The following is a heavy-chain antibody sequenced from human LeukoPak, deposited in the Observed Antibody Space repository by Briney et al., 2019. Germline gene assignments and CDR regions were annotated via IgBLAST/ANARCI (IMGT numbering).Heavy chain of an antibody. Sequence: SVKVSCKASGGTFSSYAISWVRQAPGQGLEWMGGIIPIFGTANYAQKFQGRVTITADESTSTAYMELSSLRSEDTAVYYCARCPSLVDGPVKTHYYYYYYMDVRGKGTTVTVSS. CDR2: IIPIFGTA. V-gene: IGHV1-69*01. J-gene: IGHJ6*03. CDR3: ARCPSLVDGPVKTHYYYYYYMDV. D-gene: IGHD4-11*01. CDR1: GGTFSSYA.